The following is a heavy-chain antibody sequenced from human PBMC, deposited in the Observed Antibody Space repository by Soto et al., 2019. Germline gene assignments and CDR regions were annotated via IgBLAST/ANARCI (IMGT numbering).Heavy chain of an antibody. Sequence: ASVKVSCKASGFTFTGYFMQWVRQAPGQGLEWMGWINSNSSGTNYAQKFQGRVTMTRDTSISTAYMELSRLRSDDTAVYYCAILVGATSSDYWGQGTLVTVSS. V-gene: IGHV1-2*02. CDR3: AILVGATSSDY. CDR2: INSNSSGT. J-gene: IGHJ4*02. D-gene: IGHD1-26*01. CDR1: GFTFTGYF.